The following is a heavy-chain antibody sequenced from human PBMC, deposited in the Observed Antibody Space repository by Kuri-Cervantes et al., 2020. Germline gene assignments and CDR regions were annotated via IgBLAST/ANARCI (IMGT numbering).Heavy chain of an antibody. CDR3: AKFYARRAAAINWFDP. Sequence: GSLRLSCAASGFTFSSYAMSWVRQAPGKGLEWVSAISGSGGSTYYADSVKGRFTISRDNSKNTLYLQMNSLRAEDTAVYYCAKFYARRAAAINWFDPWGQGTLVTVSS. CDR2: ISGSGGST. CDR1: GFTFSSYA. D-gene: IGHD6-13*01. J-gene: IGHJ5*02. V-gene: IGHV3-23*01.